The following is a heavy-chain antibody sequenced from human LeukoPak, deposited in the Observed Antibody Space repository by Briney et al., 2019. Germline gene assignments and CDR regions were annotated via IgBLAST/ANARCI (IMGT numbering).Heavy chain of an antibody. Sequence: SETLSLTCAVYGGSFSGYYWSWIRQPPGKGLEWIGEINHSGSTNYNPSLKSRVTISVDTSKSQFSLKLSSVTAADTAVYYCAARPDYYGSGSYYEHFDYWGQGTLVTVSS. J-gene: IGHJ4*02. V-gene: IGHV4-34*01. CDR1: GGSFSGYY. D-gene: IGHD3-10*01. CDR2: INHSGST. CDR3: AARPDYYGSGSYYEHFDY.